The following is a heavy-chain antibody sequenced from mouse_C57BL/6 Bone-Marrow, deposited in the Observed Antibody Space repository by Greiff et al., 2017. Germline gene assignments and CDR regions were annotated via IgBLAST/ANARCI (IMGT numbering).Heavy chain of an antibody. J-gene: IGHJ1*03. CDR1: GFTFSNYW. V-gene: IGHV6-3*01. CDR3: TDPITTNFDV. Sequence: EVMLVESGGGLVQPGGSMKLSCVASGFTFSNYWMNWVRQSPEKGLEWVAQIRLKSDNYATHYAESVKGRFTISRDDSKSSVYLQMNNLRADDTGIYYCTDPITTNFDVWGTGTTVTVSS. CDR2: IRLKSDNYAT. D-gene: IGHD1-2*01.